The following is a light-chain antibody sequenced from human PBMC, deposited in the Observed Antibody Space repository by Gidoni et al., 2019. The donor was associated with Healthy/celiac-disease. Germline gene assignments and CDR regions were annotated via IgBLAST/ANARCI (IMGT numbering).Light chain of an antibody. V-gene: IGLV2-11*01. Sequence: QSALTQPRSVSGSPGQSVPISCTGTSSDVGGYNYVSWYQQHPGKAPKLMIYDVSKRPSGVPDRFSGSKSGNTASLTISGLQAEDEADYYCCSYAGSYTPNWVFGGGTKLTVL. CDR3: CSYAGSYTPNWV. CDR1: SSDVGGYNY. J-gene: IGLJ3*02. CDR2: DVS.